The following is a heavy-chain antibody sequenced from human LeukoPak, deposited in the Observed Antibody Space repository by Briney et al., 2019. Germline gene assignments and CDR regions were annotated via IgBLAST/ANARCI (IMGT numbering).Heavy chain of an antibody. V-gene: IGHV1-58*01. CDR1: GFTFTSRSA. D-gene: IGHD6-13*01. J-gene: IGHJ5*02. Sequence: GASVKVSCKASGFTFTSRSAVQWVRPARGQRLEWIGWIVVDSDNTNYAENFQERVTITRDMSASTSYMELSSLRSEDTAVYFCAAPYTSSWFDLWGQGTLVTVSS. CDR2: IVVDSDNT. CDR3: AAPYTSSWFDL.